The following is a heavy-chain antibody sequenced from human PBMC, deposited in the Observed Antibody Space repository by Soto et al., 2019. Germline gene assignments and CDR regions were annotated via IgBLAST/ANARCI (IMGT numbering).Heavy chain of an antibody. CDR2: IYSGGST. Sequence: EVQLVESGGGLIQPGGSLRLSCAASGFTVSSNYMSWVRQAPGKGLEWVSVIYSGGSTYYADSVKGRFTIPRDNSKNTLYLQMNSLRAEDTAVYYCARDQGGSGSWAFYYYYGMDVWGQGTTVTVSS. J-gene: IGHJ6*02. CDR1: GFTVSSNY. V-gene: IGHV3-53*01. D-gene: IGHD3-10*01. CDR3: ARDQGGSGSWAFYYYYGMDV.